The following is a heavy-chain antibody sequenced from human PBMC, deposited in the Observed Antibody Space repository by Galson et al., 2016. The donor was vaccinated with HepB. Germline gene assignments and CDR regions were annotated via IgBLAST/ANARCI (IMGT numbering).Heavy chain of an antibody. J-gene: IGHJ5*02. Sequence: SETLSLTCTVSGASINSGSYYWSWIRQPPGKGLEWIGSIHSSGSTYYNPSLKSRVTISGDTSTNQFSLNLSSVTAADTAVYYCATSTEGWSSAWSINWFDPWGRGTLVTVSS. CDR1: GASINSGSYY. CDR3: ATSTEGWSSAWSINWFDP. V-gene: IGHV4-39*01. D-gene: IGHD6-19*01. CDR2: IHSSGST.